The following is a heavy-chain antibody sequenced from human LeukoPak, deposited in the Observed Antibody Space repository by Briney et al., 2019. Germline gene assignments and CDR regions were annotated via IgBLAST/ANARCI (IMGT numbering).Heavy chain of an antibody. D-gene: IGHD3-22*01. CDR2: IIPIFGIA. CDR1: GGTFSSYA. J-gene: IGHJ3*02. CDR3: ARKYYYDSSGYSPHAFDI. V-gene: IGHV1-69*04. Sequence: SVKVSCKASGGTFSSYAISWVRRAPGQGLEWMGRIIPIFGIANYAQKFQGRVTITADKSTSTAYMELSSLRSEDTAVYYCARKYYYDSSGYSPHAFDIWGQGTMATVSS.